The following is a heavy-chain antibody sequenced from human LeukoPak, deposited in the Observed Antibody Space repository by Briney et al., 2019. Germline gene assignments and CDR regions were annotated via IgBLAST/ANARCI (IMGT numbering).Heavy chain of an antibody. Sequence: SETLSLTCAVYGGSFSGYYWSWIRQPLGKGLEWIGEINHSGSTNYNPSLKSRVTISVDTSKNQFSLKLSSVTAADTAVYYCARGDVAAGGSYYLDYWGQGTLVTVSS. CDR1: GGSFSGYY. J-gene: IGHJ4*02. V-gene: IGHV4-34*01. CDR2: INHSGST. D-gene: IGHD1-26*01. CDR3: ARGDVAAGGSYYLDY.